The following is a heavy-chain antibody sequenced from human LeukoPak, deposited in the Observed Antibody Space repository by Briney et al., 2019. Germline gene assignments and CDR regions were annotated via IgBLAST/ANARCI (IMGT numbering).Heavy chain of an antibody. Sequence: ASVKVSCKASGYTFTGYYMHWVRRAPGQGLEWMGRINPNSGGTNYAQKFQGRVTMTRDTSISTAYMERSRLRSDDTAVYYCARVPYYDSSGYTEYFQHWGQGTLVTVSS. CDR2: INPNSGGT. CDR3: ARVPYYDSSGYTEYFQH. D-gene: IGHD3-22*01. CDR1: GYTFTGYY. J-gene: IGHJ1*01. V-gene: IGHV1-2*06.